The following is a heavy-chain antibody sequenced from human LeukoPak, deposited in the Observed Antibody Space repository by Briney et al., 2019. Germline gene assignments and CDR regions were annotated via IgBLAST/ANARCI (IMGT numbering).Heavy chain of an antibody. CDR2: IYYSGST. D-gene: IGHD3-22*01. V-gene: IGHV4-59*01. CDR3: ARFYDSSGYYQRAFDI. J-gene: IGHJ3*02. CDR1: GGSISSYY. Sequence: PSETLSLTCTVSGGSISSYYWSWIRQPPGKGLEWIGYIYYSGSTNYNPSLKSRVTISVDTSKKQFSLKLSSVTAADTAVYYCARFYDSSGYYQRAFDIWGQGTMVTVSS.